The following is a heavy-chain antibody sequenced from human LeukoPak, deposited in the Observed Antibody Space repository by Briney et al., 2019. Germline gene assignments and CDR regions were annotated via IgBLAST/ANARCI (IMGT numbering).Heavy chain of an antibody. V-gene: IGHV4-31*03. CDR2: IYYSGST. D-gene: IGHD5-18*01. CDR3: ARGGGYSYGPGAFDI. CDR1: GGPISSGGYY. J-gene: IGHJ3*02. Sequence: SETLSLTCTVSGGPISSGGYYWSWIRQHPGKGLEWIGYIYYSGSTYYNPSLKSRVTISVDTSKNQFSLKLSSVTAADTAVYYCARGGGYSYGPGAFDIWGQGTMVTVSS.